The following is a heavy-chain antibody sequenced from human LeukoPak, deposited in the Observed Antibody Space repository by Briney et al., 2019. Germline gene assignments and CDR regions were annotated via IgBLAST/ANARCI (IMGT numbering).Heavy chain of an antibody. Sequence: PSETLSLTCAVYGGSFSGYYWSWIRQPPGKGLEWIGEINHSGSTNYNPSLKGRVTISVDTSKNQFSLKLSSVTAADTAVYYCARGYDYGDSRYYFDYWGQGTLVTVSS. CDR1: GGSFSGYY. J-gene: IGHJ4*02. CDR2: INHSGST. D-gene: IGHD4-17*01. V-gene: IGHV4-34*01. CDR3: ARGYDYGDSRYYFDY.